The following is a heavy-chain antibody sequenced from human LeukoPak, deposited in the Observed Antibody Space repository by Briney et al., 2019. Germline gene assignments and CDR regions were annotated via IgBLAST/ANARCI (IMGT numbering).Heavy chain of an antibody. V-gene: IGHV3-33*06. D-gene: IGHD2-15*01. CDR1: GFTFSSYG. CDR3: VKESGAKGDY. J-gene: IGHJ4*02. Sequence: GGSLRLSCAASGFTFSSYGMHWVRQAPGKGLEWVAVIWYDGSNKYYADSVKGRFTISRDNSKNKVYLQMNGLRAEDTGIYYCVKESGAKGDYWGQGTLVTVSS. CDR2: IWYDGSNK.